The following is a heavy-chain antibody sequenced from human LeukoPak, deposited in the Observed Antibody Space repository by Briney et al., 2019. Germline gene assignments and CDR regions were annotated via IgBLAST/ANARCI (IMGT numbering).Heavy chain of an antibody. Sequence: ASVKVSCKASGYTFTSYGISWVRQAPGQGLEWMGWISAYNGNTNYAQKLQGRVTMTTDTSTSTAYMELRSLRSDDTAVYYCARDSFEHYYDSSGYYPIFDYWGQGTLVTVSS. V-gene: IGHV1-18*01. J-gene: IGHJ4*02. D-gene: IGHD3-22*01. CDR1: GYTFTSYG. CDR2: ISAYNGNT. CDR3: ARDSFEHYYDSSGYYPIFDY.